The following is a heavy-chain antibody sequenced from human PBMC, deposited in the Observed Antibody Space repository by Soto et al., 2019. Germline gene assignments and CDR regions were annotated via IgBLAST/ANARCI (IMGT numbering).Heavy chain of an antibody. CDR3: ARTGDIVVVVAAANDAFDI. D-gene: IGHD2-15*01. J-gene: IGHJ3*02. CDR1: GGSFSGYY. V-gene: IGHV4-34*01. Sequence: TSETLSLTCAVYGGSFSGYYWSWIRQPPGKGLEWIGEINHSGSTNYNPSLKSRVTISVDTSKNQFSLKLSSVTAADTAVYYCARTGDIVVVVAAANDAFDIWGQGTMVTVSS. CDR2: INHSGST.